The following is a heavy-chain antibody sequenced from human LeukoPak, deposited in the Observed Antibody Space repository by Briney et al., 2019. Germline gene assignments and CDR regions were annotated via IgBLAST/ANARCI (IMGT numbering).Heavy chain of an antibody. CDR1: GFTFSSYG. CDR3: AKDLYYGSGSYYNPTPFDY. V-gene: IGHV3-30*18. Sequence: GRSLRLSCAASGFTFSSYGMHWVRQAPGKGLEWVAVISYDGSNKYYADSVKGRFTISRDNSKNTLYLQMNSLRAEDTAVYYCAKDLYYGSGSYYNPTPFDYWGQGTLVTVSS. D-gene: IGHD3-10*01. CDR2: ISYDGSNK. J-gene: IGHJ4*02.